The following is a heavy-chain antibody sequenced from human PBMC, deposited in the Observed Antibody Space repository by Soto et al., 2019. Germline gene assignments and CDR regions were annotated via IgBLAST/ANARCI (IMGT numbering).Heavy chain of an antibody. Sequence: GGSLRLSCAASGFTFSSYGMHWVRQAPGKGLEWVAVIWYDGSNKYYADSVKGRFTISRDNSKNTLYLQMNSLRAEDTAVYYCARDGGFDWPHNWFDPWGQGTLVTVSS. D-gene: IGHD3-9*01. CDR1: GFTFSSYG. V-gene: IGHV3-33*01. CDR3: ARDGGFDWPHNWFDP. J-gene: IGHJ5*02. CDR2: IWYDGSNK.